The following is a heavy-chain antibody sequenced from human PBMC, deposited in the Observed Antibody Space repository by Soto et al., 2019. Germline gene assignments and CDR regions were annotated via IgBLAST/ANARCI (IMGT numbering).Heavy chain of an antibody. J-gene: IGHJ4*02. D-gene: IGHD5-12*01. V-gene: IGHV4-59*08. CDR2: IYDSGST. CDR1: GGSISSNY. CDR3: ARHAGGYSGYFGKYD. Sequence: SETLSLTCSVSGGSISSNYWSWIRQSPGKGLEWIGNIYDSGSTNYNPSLKSRVTISVDTSKNQFSLKLSSVTAADTAVYYCARHAGGYSGYFGKYDWGQGTLVTVSS.